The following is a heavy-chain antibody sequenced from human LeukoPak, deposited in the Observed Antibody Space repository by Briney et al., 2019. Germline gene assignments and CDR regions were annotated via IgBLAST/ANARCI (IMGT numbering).Heavy chain of an antibody. J-gene: IGHJ4*02. Sequence: SVKVSCKASGYTFTSYAMNWVRQAPGQGLEWMGGIIPIFGTANYAQKFQGRVTITADESTSTAYMELSSLRSEDTAVYYCARAYGGNQYPFDYWGQGTLVTVSS. CDR1: GYTFTSYA. CDR3: ARAYGGNQYPFDY. V-gene: IGHV1-69*13. CDR2: IIPIFGTA. D-gene: IGHD4-23*01.